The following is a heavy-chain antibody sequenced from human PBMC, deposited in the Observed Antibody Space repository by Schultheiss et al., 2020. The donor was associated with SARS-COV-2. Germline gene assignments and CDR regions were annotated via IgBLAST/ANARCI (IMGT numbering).Heavy chain of an antibody. CDR3: ARVYDSSGYYFDY. Sequence: SETLSLTCTVSGGSISRGGYYWSWIRQPPGKGLEWIGYIYYSGSTNYIPSLKSRFTISVDTSKNQFSLKLSSVTAADTAVYYCARVYDSSGYYFDYWGQGTLVTVSS. CDR1: GGSISRGGYY. D-gene: IGHD3-22*01. V-gene: IGHV4-61*08. CDR2: IYYSGST. J-gene: IGHJ4*02.